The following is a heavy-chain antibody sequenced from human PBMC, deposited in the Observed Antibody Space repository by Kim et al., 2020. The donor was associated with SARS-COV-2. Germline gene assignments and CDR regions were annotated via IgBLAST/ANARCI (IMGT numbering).Heavy chain of an antibody. D-gene: IGHD6-13*01. V-gene: IGHV4-59*01. Sequence: SETLSLTCTVSGGSISSYYWSWIRQPPGKGLEWIGYIYYSGSTNYNPSLKSRVTISVDTSKNQFSLKLSSVTAADTAVYYCARVSAAADFDYWGQGTLVTVSS. J-gene: IGHJ4*02. CDR3: ARVSAAADFDY. CDR2: IYYSGST. CDR1: GGSISSYY.